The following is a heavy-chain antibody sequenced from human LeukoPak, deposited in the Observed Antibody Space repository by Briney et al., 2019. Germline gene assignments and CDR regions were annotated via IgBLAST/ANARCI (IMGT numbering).Heavy chain of an antibody. D-gene: IGHD2-2*01. CDR1: GFTFSSYS. V-gene: IGHV3-48*04. Sequence: GGSLRLSCAASGFTFSSYSMNWVRQAPGKGLEWVSYISATGGTIYYADSVKGRFTISRDNAKNSLYLQMNSLRVEDTAVYYCARVCSSTSCYLGVRGDYWGQGTLVTVSS. CDR3: ARVCSSTSCYLGVRGDY. J-gene: IGHJ4*02. CDR2: ISATGGTI.